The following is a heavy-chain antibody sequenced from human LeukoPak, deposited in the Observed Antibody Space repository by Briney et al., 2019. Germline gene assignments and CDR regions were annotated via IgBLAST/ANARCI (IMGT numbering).Heavy chain of an antibody. CDR2: INPRGGST. V-gene: IGHV1-46*02. CDR1: GYTFNTYY. D-gene: IGHD3-22*01. J-gene: IGHJ3*02. CDR3: AAGLYDSSGYYYVGSFDI. Sequence: GASVKVSSTASGYTFNTYYMHWVRQAPGQGLEWMGMINPRGGSTIYAQKFQGRATMTRDTSTSTVHMGLNSLRSEDTAVYHCAAGLYDSSGYYYVGSFDIWGQGTMVTVSS.